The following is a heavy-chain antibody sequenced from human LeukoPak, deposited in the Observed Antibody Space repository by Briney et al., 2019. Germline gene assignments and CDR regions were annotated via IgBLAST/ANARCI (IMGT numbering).Heavy chain of an antibody. CDR3: ARGKAAAADFDY. V-gene: IGHV4-4*07. D-gene: IGHD6-13*01. CDR1: GGSISSYH. J-gene: IGHJ4*02. Sequence: SETLSLTCTVSGGSISSYHWSWIRQPAGKGLEWIGRIYTSGSTNYNPSLKSRVTMSVDTSKNQFSLKLSSVTAADTAVYYCARGKAAAADFDYWGQGTLVTVSS. CDR2: IYTSGST.